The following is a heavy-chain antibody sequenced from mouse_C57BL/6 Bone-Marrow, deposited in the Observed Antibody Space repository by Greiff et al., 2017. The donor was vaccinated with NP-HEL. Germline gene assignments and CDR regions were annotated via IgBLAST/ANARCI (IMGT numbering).Heavy chain of an antibody. D-gene: IGHD1-1*01. V-gene: IGHV5-4*01. Sequence: EVKLVESGGGLVKPGGSLKLSCAASGFTFSSYAMSWVRQTPEKRLEWVATISDGGSYTYYPDTVKGRFTISRDNAKNNLYLQMSHLKSEDTAMYYCARDGDGSYWYFDVWGTGTTVTVSS. CDR2: ISDGGSYT. CDR1: GFTFSSYA. CDR3: ARDGDGSYWYFDV. J-gene: IGHJ1*03.